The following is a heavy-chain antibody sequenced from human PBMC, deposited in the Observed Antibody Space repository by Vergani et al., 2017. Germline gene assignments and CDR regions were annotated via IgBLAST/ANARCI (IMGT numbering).Heavy chain of an antibody. CDR2: ISGNNDDV. V-gene: IGHV3-21*04. Sequence: EVQMVESGGGLVKPGGSLRLSCVASGFTFSHYSMNWVRQAPGKGLEWVSSISGNNDDVYYADSVKGRFTISRDNAKNSLYLQLNGLTAEDTAIYYCVKDFDYGDPGGCVDVWGQGTTVTISS. CDR3: VKDFDYGDPGGCVDV. D-gene: IGHD4-17*01. CDR1: GFTFSHYS. J-gene: IGHJ6*02.